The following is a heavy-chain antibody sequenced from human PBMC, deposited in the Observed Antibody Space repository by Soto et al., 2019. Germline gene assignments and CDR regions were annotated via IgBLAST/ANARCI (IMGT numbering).Heavy chain of an antibody. D-gene: IGHD3-22*01. V-gene: IGHV3-48*03. CDR1: GFTFSSYE. Sequence: GGSLRLSCAASGFTFSSYEMNWVRQAPGKGLEWVSYISSSGSTIYYADSVKGRFTISRDNAKNSLYLQMNSLRAEDTAVYYCARDRGYYDSSGYSFDYCGQGTLLTVSS. J-gene: IGHJ4*02. CDR2: ISSSGSTI. CDR3: ARDRGYYDSSGYSFDY.